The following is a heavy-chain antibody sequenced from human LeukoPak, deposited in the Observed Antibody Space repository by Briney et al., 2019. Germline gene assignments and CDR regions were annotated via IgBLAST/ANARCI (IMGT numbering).Heavy chain of an antibody. V-gene: IGHV4-61*08. D-gene: IGHD2-2*01. J-gene: IGHJ5*02. CDR2: IYYNGST. Sequence: SQTLSLTCTVSGGSISSGDYYWSWIRQPPGKGLEGIGYIYYNGSTNYNPSLKSRVTISVDTSKNQFSLKLSSVTAADTAVYYCARVVVVPAAIHWFDPWGQGTLVTVSS. CDR1: GGSISSGDYY. CDR3: ARVVVVPAAIHWFDP.